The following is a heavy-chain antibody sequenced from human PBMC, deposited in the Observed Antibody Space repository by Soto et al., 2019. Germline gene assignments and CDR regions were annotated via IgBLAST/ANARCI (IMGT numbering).Heavy chain of an antibody. CDR3: ARDVDLRDFFACYDYYAFDY. CDR2: IWYDGSNK. V-gene: IGHV3-33*01. CDR1: GFTFSSYG. Sequence: PGGSLRLSCAASGFTFSSYGMHWVRQAPGKGLEWVAVIWYDGSNKYYADSVKGRFTISRDNSKNTLYLQMNSLRAEDTAVYYCARDVDLRDFFACYDYYAFDYWGKGTLVTVAS. J-gene: IGHJ4*02. D-gene: IGHD3-16*01.